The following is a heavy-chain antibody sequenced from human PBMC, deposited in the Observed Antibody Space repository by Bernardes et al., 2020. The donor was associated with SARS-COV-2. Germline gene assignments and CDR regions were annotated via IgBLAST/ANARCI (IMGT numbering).Heavy chain of an antibody. D-gene: IGHD6-13*01. CDR1: GYTLTELS. CDR2: FDPEDGET. J-gene: IGHJ5*02. V-gene: IGHV1-24*01. CDR3: ATGPPAAPLPQYNWFDP. Sequence: ASVKVSCMVSGYTLTELSMHWVRQAPGKGLEWMGGFDPEDGETIYAQKFQGRVTMTEDTSTDTAYMELSSLRSEDTAVYYCATGPPAAPLPQYNWFDPWGQGTLVTVSS.